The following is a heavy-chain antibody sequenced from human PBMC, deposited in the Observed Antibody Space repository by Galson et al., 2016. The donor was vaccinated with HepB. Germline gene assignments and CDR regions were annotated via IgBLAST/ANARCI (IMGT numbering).Heavy chain of an antibody. Sequence: SLRLSCAASGFSFSSTAMHWVRQAPGKGLEWVAVISYDGSNEYYGDSVKGRFTISRDTSKNTLYLQMNSLRPEDTAVYYCARAQAVAYGMDVWGQGTTVTL. CDR2: ISYDGSNE. D-gene: IGHD6-19*01. CDR3: ARAQAVAYGMDV. V-gene: IGHV3-30*04. J-gene: IGHJ6*02. CDR1: GFSFSSTA.